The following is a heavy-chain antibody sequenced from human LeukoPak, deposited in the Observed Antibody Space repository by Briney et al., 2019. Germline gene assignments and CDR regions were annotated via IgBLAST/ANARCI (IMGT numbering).Heavy chain of an antibody. CDR2: ISGSGGST. J-gene: IGHJ4*02. CDR1: GFTFSSYA. CDR3: ARGSIAAAGTRGGFDY. V-gene: IGHV3-23*01. D-gene: IGHD6-13*01. Sequence: GGSLRLSCAASGFTFSSYAMSWVRQAPGKGLEWVSAISGSGGSTYYADSVKGRFTISRDNSKNTLYLQMNSLRAEDTAVYYCARGSIAAAGTRGGFDYWGQGTLVTVSS.